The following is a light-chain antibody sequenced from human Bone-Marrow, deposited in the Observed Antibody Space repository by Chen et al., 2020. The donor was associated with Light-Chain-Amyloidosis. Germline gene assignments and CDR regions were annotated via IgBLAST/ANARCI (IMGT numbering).Light chain of an antibody. CDR1: SGSIATNY. V-gene: IGLV6-57*01. J-gene: IGLJ3*02. Sequence: NFMLTHPHSLSESPGKTVILSCPRSSGSIATNYVQWYQQRPGSSPTTVIYEDDQRPSGVPDRFSGSIDRSSNSASLTISGLKTEDEADYYCQSYQGSSQGVFGGGTKLTVL. CDR2: EDD. CDR3: QSYQGSSQGV.